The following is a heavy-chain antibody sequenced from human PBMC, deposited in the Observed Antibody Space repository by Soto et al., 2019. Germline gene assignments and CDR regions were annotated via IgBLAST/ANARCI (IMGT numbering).Heavy chain of an antibody. Sequence: GGSLRLSCAASGFTFSSYSMNWVRQAPGKGLEWVSSISSSSSYIYYADSVKGRFTISRDNAKNSLYLQMNSLRAEDTAVYYCARHPGFSYYYYYYMDVWGKGTTVTVSS. CDR3: ARHPGFSYYYYYYMDV. CDR1: GFTFSSYS. J-gene: IGHJ6*03. CDR2: ISSSSSYI. D-gene: IGHD3-3*01. V-gene: IGHV3-21*01.